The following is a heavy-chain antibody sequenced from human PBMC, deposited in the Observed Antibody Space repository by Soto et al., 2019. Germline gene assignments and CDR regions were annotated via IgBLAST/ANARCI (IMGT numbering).Heavy chain of an antibody. CDR3: TKDVTGDIGADF. CDR1: GFAFSNCA. Sequence: PXGPLRLSCAASGFAFSNCAMSWVRQAPGKGLEWVSTIKTSGDTTFYADPVKGRFTTSRDDSKNTLYLQMNSLRAEDTATYYCTKDVTGDIGADFWGQGTPVTVSS. J-gene: IGHJ4*02. D-gene: IGHD2-21*02. V-gene: IGHV3-23*05. CDR2: IKTSGDTT.